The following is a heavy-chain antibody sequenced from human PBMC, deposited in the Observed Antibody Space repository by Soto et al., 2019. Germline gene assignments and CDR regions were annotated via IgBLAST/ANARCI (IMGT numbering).Heavy chain of an antibody. D-gene: IGHD3-22*01. CDR3: AKDFYGSSGYFRYDAFDI. J-gene: IGHJ3*02. CDR1: GFTFSSYA. V-gene: IGHV3-23*01. Sequence: GGSLRLSCAASGFTFSSYAMSWVRQAPGKGLEWVSAISGSGGSTYYADSVKGRFTISRDNSKNTLYLQMNSLRAEDKAVYYCAKDFYGSSGYFRYDAFDIWGQGKMVTVSS. CDR2: ISGSGGST.